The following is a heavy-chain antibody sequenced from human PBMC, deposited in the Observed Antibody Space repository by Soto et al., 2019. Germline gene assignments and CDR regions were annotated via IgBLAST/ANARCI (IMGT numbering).Heavy chain of an antibody. J-gene: IGHJ6*02. D-gene: IGHD2-8*01. CDR2: ISGYNGDT. Sequence: ASVKVSCKASGYTFTRYGISWVRQAPGQGLEWMGWISGYNGDTNYAQKFQDRVSMTIDTSTGTAYMELRSLTSDDTAVYYCAKNGQPPYYYYGLDLRGQRTKVTVSS. CDR3: AKNGQPPYYYYGLDL. V-gene: IGHV1-18*01. CDR1: GYTFTRYG.